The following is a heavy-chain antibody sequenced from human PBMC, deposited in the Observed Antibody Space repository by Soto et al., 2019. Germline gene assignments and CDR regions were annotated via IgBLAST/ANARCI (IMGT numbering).Heavy chain of an antibody. Sequence: PGGSLRLSCVASGFPFSSYTMSWVRQAPGEGLQWVSSITSSNTYINYGDSVKGRFAISRDNAKNSLYLQMNSLRAEDTAVYFCARDTNYYASGSGVDFWGQGT. V-gene: IGHV3-21*01. CDR2: ITSSNTYI. D-gene: IGHD3-10*01. CDR3: ARDTNYYASGSGVDF. CDR1: GFPFSSYT. J-gene: IGHJ4*02.